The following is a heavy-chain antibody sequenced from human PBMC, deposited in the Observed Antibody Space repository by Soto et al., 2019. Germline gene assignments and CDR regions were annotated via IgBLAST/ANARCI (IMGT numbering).Heavy chain of an antibody. J-gene: IGHJ4*02. D-gene: IGHD2-21*02. CDR2: ISYDGSNK. CDR1: GFTFSSYA. CDR3: ARGRPLVVTALYYFDY. Sequence: GGSLRLSCAASGFTFSSYAMHWVRQAPGKGLEWVAVISYDGSNKYYADSMKGRFTISRDNSKNTLYLQMNSLRAEDTAVYYCARGRPLVVTALYYFDYWGQGTLVTVSS. V-gene: IGHV3-30-3*01.